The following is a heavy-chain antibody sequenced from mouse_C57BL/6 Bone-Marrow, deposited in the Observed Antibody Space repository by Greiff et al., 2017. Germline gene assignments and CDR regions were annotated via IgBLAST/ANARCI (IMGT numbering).Heavy chain of an antibody. Sequence: QVHVTQPGAELVKPGASVKVFCKASGYTFTSYRMHGVKQRPRQGLEWIGRIHSSDSDTNYNQKFKGKATLTVDKSSSTAYMQLSSLTSEDSAVYNCAIPMDYWGQGTSVTVSS. CDR3: AIPMDY. J-gene: IGHJ4*01. CDR1: GYTFTSYR. CDR2: IHSSDSDT. V-gene: IGHV1-74*01.